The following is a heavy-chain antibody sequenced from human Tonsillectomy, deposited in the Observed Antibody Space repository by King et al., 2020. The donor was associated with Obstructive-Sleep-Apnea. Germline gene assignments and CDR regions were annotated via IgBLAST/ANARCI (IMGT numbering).Heavy chain of an antibody. D-gene: IGHD6-13*01. CDR3: ARDLSGKVAAGGIAY. Sequence: VQLVESGGGVVQSGRSLRLPCAASGFTFSAYAMHWVRQAPGKGLEWVAVISYDGTNKYYADSVKGRFTVSRDNSKNTLYLQMKSLRTEDTAVYYCARDLSGKVAAGGIAYWGQGTLVTVSS. CDR1: GFTFSAYA. V-gene: IGHV3-30*04. J-gene: IGHJ4*02. CDR2: ISYDGTNK.